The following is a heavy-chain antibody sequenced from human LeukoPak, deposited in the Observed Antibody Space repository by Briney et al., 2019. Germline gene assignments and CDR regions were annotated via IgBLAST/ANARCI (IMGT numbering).Heavy chain of an antibody. CDR2: ISAYNGNT. D-gene: IGHD1-1*01. CDR1: GYTFTGYY. J-gene: IGHJ5*02. CDR3: AREMGGRWNDVSNWFDP. V-gene: IGHV1-18*04. Sequence: ASVKVSCKASGYTFTGYYMHWVRQAPGQGLEWMGWISAYNGNTNYAQKLQGRVTMTTDTSTSTAYMELRSLRSDDTAVYYCAREMGGRWNDVSNWFDPWGQGTLVTVSS.